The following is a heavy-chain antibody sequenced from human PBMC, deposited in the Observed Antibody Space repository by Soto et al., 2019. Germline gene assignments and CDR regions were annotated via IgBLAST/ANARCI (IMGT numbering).Heavy chain of an antibody. CDR2: IYPGDSDT. CDR1: GYSFTSYW. V-gene: IGHV5-51*01. Sequence: PGESLKISCKGSGYSFTSYWIGWVRQMPGKGLEWMGIIYPGDSDTRYSPSFQGQVTIPADKSISTAYLQWSSLKASDTAMYYCARQDYGDYYYYYMDVWGKGTTVTVSS. D-gene: IGHD4-17*01. CDR3: ARQDYGDYYYYYMDV. J-gene: IGHJ6*03.